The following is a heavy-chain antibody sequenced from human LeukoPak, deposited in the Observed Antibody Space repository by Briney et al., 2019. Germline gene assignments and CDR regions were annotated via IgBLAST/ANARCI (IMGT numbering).Heavy chain of an antibody. CDR2: INADGTTT. J-gene: IGHJ3*01. D-gene: IGHD1-14*01. CDR3: VVVVEPPGSDGFDA. V-gene: IGHV3-74*01. CDR1: GFTFGNSW. Sequence: SGGSLRLSCAASGFTFGNSWVHWVRQAPGKGLVWVSLINADGTTTTYADSVKGRFTISRDNARNTVSLQMNSLTIEGTAVYYCVVVVEPPGSDGFDAWGQGTMIAVSS.